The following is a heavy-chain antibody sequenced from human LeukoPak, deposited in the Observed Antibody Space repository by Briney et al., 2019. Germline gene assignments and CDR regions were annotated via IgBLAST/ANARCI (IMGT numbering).Heavy chain of an antibody. D-gene: IGHD5-18*01. CDR1: GGSISSGSYY. J-gene: IGHJ4*02. CDR3: ARDRYSYGLFDY. Sequence: SETLSLTCTVSGGSISSGSYYWSWIRQPAGKGLEWIGRIYTSGSTNYNPSLKSRVTMSVDTSKNQFSLKLSSVTAADTAVYYCARDRYSYGLFDYWGQGTLVTVSS. CDR2: IYTSGST. V-gene: IGHV4-61*02.